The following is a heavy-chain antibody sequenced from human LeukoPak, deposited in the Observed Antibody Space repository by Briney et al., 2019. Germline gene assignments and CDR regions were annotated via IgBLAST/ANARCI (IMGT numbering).Heavy chain of an antibody. Sequence: AAVTVSFTGSGYTFTNYCMHGVRQAPGQGGERMGIINTSVGSTSYAQKFQGRVTMTRDTSTSTVYMELSSLRSEDRAVYYCARDFLSSGWYDYWGQGTLVTVSS. CDR1: GYTFTNYC. CDR2: INTSVGST. CDR3: ARDFLSSGWYDY. J-gene: IGHJ4*02. V-gene: IGHV1-46*01. D-gene: IGHD6-19*01.